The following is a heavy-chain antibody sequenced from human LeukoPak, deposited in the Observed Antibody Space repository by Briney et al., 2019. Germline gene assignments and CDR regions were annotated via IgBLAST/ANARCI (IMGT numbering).Heavy chain of an antibody. V-gene: IGHV3-74*01. CDR1: GFTFSSYW. D-gene: IGHD3-22*01. J-gene: IGHJ4*02. CDR3: SRSAYYDGSGNYYDY. CDR2: ISDGGSTT. Sequence: GGSLRLSCAASGFTFSSYWMHWVRQAPGKGLVWVSRISDGGSTTTYADSAKGRFTISRDNAKNTLYLQMNGLRAGDTAVYYCSRSAYYDGSGNYYDYWGQGTLVTVSS.